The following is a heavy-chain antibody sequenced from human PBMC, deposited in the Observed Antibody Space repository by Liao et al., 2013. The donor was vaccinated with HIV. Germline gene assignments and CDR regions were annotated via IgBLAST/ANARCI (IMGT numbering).Heavy chain of an antibody. CDR2: IYYSGST. J-gene: IGHJ4*02. Sequence: QVQLQESGSGLVKPSETLSLTCTVSGGSISSYYWSWIRQPPGKGLEWIGYIYYSGSTYYNPSLKSRVTISVDTSKNQFSLKLSSVTAADTAVYYCARGHDYGDSGTYYFDYWGQGTLVTVSS. CDR3: ARGHDYGDSGTYYFDY. V-gene: IGHV4-59*08. D-gene: IGHD4-17*01. CDR1: GGSISSYY.